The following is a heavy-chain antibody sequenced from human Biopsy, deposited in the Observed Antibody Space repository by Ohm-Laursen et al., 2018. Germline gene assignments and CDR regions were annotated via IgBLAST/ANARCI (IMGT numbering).Heavy chain of an antibody. D-gene: IGHD2-21*02. Sequence: ASVKVSCKASGYTFTGYHVHWVRQAPGQGLEWMGWINAKTGDTNYAQKFQGRVTMTRDTSISTAYVDLSSLRSEDTAVYYCASRPNCGGDCSSGFDYWGQGTLVTVSS. V-gene: IGHV1-2*02. CDR3: ASRPNCGGDCSSGFDY. CDR2: INAKTGDT. J-gene: IGHJ4*02. CDR1: GYTFTGYH.